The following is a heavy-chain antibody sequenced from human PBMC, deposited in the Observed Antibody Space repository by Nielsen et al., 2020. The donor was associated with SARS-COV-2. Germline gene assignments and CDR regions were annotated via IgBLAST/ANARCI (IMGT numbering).Heavy chain of an antibody. CDR2: IHSDVRTT. J-gene: IGHJ4*02. Sequence: GESLKISCAASGFTFSDYFMSWIRQAPGKGLVWVTHIHSDVRTTSYTDSVKGRFTISRDNAKNTLYLQMNSLRAEDTAVYYCARGGTSGSLDYWGQGTLVTVSS. V-gene: IGHV3-74*01. CDR3: ARGGTSGSLDY. D-gene: IGHD3-10*01. CDR1: GFTFSDYF.